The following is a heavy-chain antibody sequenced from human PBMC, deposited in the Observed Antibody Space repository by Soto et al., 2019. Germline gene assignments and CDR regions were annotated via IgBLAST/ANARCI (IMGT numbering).Heavy chain of an antibody. V-gene: IGHV1-18*01. CDR1: GYTLTSYG. CDR2: ISAYNGNT. Sequence: QVQLVQSGAEVKKPGASVKVSCKASGYTLTSYGISWVRQAPGQGLEWMGWISAYNGNTNYAQKLQGRVTMTTDTSTSTAYMELRSLRSDDTAVYYCARDTVDYYGSGSEALYNWFDPWGQGTLVTVSS. D-gene: IGHD3-10*01. J-gene: IGHJ5*02. CDR3: ARDTVDYYGSGSEALYNWFDP.